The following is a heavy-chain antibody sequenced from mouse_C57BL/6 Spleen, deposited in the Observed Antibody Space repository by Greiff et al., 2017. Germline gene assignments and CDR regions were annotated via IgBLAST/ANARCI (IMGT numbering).Heavy chain of an antibody. CDR3: ARLPGAMDY. Sequence: VQGVESGPGLVAPSQSLSITCTVSGFSLTSYGVSWVRPPPGKGLEWLGVIWGDGSTNYHSALISRLSISKDNSKRQVFLTLNSLQTDDTATYYCARLPGAMDYGGQGTSVTVSS. CDR2: IWGDGST. CDR1: GFSLTSYG. V-gene: IGHV2-3*01. J-gene: IGHJ4*01.